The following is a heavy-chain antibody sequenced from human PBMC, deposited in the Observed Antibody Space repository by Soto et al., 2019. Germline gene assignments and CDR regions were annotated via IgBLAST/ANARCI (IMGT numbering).Heavy chain of an antibody. D-gene: IGHD2-15*01. CDR3: ASGVKFCAYSRWFDP. V-gene: IGHV1-8*01. Sequence: QVQLVQSGAEVRKPGASVKVSCKASGYTFTSYDINWERQATGQGLGYLGRMSPNSGNTGYVQKFQGRVTMTWDTFITPAYMQLRSLRSEDTALYFCASGVKFCAYSRWFDPWGQGTLVTVSS. J-gene: IGHJ5*02. CDR2: MSPNSGNT. CDR1: GYTFTSYD.